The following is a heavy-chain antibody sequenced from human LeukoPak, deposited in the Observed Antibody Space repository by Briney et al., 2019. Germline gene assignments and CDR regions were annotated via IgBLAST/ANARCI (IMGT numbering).Heavy chain of an antibody. J-gene: IGHJ4*02. D-gene: IGHD6-19*01. CDR2: ISAYNGNT. CDR1: GYTFTSYG. Sequence: ASVKVSCKASGYTFTSYGFSWVRQAPGQGLEWMGWISAYNGNTNYAQRLQGRVTMTTDTSTTTAYMELRSLRSDDTAVYYCARTSHTNGWYYYFDYWGQGTLVTVSS. V-gene: IGHV1-18*01. CDR3: ARTSHTNGWYYYFDY.